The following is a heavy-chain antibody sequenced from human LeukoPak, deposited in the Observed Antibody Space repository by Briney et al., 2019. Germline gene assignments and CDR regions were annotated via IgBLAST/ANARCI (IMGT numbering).Heavy chain of an antibody. V-gene: IGHV3-53*04. CDR1: GFTVSSNY. CDR3: ARGVRGPGKYYYGMDV. CDR2: IYSGGST. Sequence: GGSLRLSCAASGFTVSSNYMSWVRQAPGKGLEWVPVIYSGGSTYYADSVKGRFTISRHNSKNTRYLQMNSLRAEDTAVYYCARGVRGPGKYYYGMDVWGQGTTVTVSS. J-gene: IGHJ6*02. D-gene: IGHD3-10*01.